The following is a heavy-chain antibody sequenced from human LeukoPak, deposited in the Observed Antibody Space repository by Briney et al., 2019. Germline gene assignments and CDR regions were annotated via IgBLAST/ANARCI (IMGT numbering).Heavy chain of an antibody. CDR3: ARDSRQYWYFDL. CDR2: IYTSGST. Sequence: SETLSLTCTVSGGSISSGSYYWSWIRQPAGKGLEWIGRIYTSGSTNYNPSLKSRVTISVDTSKNQFSLKLSSVTAADTAVYYCARDSRQYWYFDLWRRGTLVTVSS. CDR1: GGSISSGSYY. V-gene: IGHV4-61*02. J-gene: IGHJ2*01.